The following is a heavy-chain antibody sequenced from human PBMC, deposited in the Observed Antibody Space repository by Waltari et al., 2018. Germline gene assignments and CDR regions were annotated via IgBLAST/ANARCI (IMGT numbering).Heavy chain of an antibody. CDR3: ARHLSRSVSFFDY. CDR1: GGSISSSSYY. CDR2: IYYSGST. D-gene: IGHD3-16*02. V-gene: IGHV4-39*07. Sequence: QLQLQESGPGLVKPSETLSLTCTVSGGSISSSSYYWGWIRQPPGKGLEWIGSIYYSGSTYYNPALNGRVTIAVDTSKNQFSLKLSAVTAADTAVYYCARHLSRSVSFFDYWGQGTLVTVSS. J-gene: IGHJ4*02.